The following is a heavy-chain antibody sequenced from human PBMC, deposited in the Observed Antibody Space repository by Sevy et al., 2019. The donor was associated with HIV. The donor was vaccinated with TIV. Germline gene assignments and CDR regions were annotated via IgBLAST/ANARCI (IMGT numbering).Heavy chain of an antibody. CDR3: ARSRASYYGMDV. J-gene: IGHJ6*02. CDR1: GFNFDDYA. D-gene: IGHD6-6*01. Sequence: GGSLRLSCAASGFNFDDYAMHWVRQAPGKGLEWVSGITWHSYNIGYADSVKGRFTISRDNAKNSLYLQMNSLRTEDKALYYCARSRASYYGMDVWGQGTTVTVSS. V-gene: IGHV3-9*01. CDR2: ITWHSYNI.